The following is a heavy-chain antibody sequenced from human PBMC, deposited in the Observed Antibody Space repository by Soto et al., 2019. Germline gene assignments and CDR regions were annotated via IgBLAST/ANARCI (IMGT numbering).Heavy chain of an antibody. V-gene: IGHV3-23*01. D-gene: IGHD1-26*01. CDR3: ARRGSGSYYDY. J-gene: IGHJ4*02. CDR2: ISGSGGST. Sequence: EVQLLESGGGLVQPGGSLRLSCAASGFTFSSYAMRWVRQAPVKGLEWVSAISGSGGSTYYADSVKGRFAISRDNSKHTLYLQMNSLRAEDRAAYYCARRGSGSYYDYWGQGTLVTVSS. CDR1: GFTFSSYA.